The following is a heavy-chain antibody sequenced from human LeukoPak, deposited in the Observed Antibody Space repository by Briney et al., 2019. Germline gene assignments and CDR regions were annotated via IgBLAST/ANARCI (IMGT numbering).Heavy chain of an antibody. J-gene: IGHJ3*02. Sequence: SETLSLTCAVSGGSISSGGYSWIWSRQPPGKGLEWIGRIYTSGSTNYNPSLKSRVTMSVDTSKNQFSLKLSSVTAADTAVYYCARGHRFGESAHAFDIWGQGTMVTVSS. V-gene: IGHV4-61*02. D-gene: IGHD3-10*01. CDR1: GGSISSGGYS. CDR2: IYTSGST. CDR3: ARGHRFGESAHAFDI.